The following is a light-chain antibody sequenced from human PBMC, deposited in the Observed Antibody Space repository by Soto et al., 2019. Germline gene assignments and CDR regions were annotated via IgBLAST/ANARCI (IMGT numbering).Light chain of an antibody. CDR2: AAS. V-gene: IGKV3-20*01. Sequence: EIALTQSPGTLSLSPGEGATLSCRASQGVDSKHLAWYQQKPGQAPRLLIYAASSRATGIPDRSSGSGSGTDFTLSISRLETEDFAVYYCQQYGNSPGISFGQGTRLEIK. J-gene: IGKJ5*01. CDR3: QQYGNSPGIS. CDR1: QGVDSKH.